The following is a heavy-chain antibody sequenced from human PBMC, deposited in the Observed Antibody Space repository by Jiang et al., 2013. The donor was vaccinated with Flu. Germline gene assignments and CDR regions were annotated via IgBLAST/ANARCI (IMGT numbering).Heavy chain of an antibody. Sequence: FSSYAISWVRQAPGQGLEWMGGIIPIFGTANYAQNFQGRVTIIADESTSTAYMELSSLKSEDTAVYYCAKDDTYGRLYYWGQGTLVTVSS. V-gene: IGHV1-69*01. CDR1: FSSYA. CDR2: IIPIFGTA. J-gene: IGHJ4*02. D-gene: IGHD5-18*01. CDR3: AKDDTYGRLYY.